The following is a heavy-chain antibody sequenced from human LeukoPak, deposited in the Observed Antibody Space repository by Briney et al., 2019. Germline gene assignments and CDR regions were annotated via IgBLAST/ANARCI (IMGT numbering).Heavy chain of an antibody. D-gene: IGHD2-15*01. CDR2: ISSSSSYI. CDR3: TIYDCSGGSCYSFDY. CDR1: GFTFSSYS. Sequence: GGSLRLSCAAAGFTFSSYSMNWVRQAPGKGLEWVSSISSSSSYIYHADSAKGRFTISRDNAKNSLYLQMNSLRAEDTAVYYCTIYDCSGGSCYSFDYWGQGTLVTVSS. J-gene: IGHJ4*02. V-gene: IGHV3-21*04.